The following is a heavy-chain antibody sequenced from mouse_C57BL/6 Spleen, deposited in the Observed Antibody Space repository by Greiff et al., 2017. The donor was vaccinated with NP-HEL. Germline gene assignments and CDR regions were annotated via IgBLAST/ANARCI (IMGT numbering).Heavy chain of an antibody. Sequence: VQLQQSGAELARPGASVKMSCKASGYTFTSYTMHWVKQRPGQGLEWIGYINPSSGYTKYNQKFKDKATLTADKSSSTAYMQLSSLTSEDSAVYYCASSHRGYYDALYAMDYWGQGTSVTVSS. D-gene: IGHD2-4*01. CDR1: GYTFTSYT. CDR3: ASSHRGYYDALYAMDY. CDR2: INPSSGYT. V-gene: IGHV1-4*01. J-gene: IGHJ4*01.